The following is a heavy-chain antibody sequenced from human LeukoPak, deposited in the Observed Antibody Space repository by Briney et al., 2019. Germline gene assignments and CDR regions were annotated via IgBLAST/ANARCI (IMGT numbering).Heavy chain of an antibody. CDR3: ARADDGDYFDY. V-gene: IGHV3-74*01. J-gene: IGHJ4*02. CDR1: GFTFSSYW. Sequence: PGGSLRLSCAASGFTFSSYWLHWVRQTPGKGLAWVSRINSDGSRTNYADSVKGRFTSSRDNAKNTLYLQMNSLRVEDTAVYYCARADDGDYFDYWGQGTLVTVSS. CDR2: INSDGSRT. D-gene: IGHD4-17*01.